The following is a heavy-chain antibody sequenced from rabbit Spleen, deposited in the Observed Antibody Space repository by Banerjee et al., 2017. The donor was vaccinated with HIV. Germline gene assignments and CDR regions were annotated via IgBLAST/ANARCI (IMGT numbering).Heavy chain of an antibody. CDR3: ARGYSYGYPGYAYGTSYFNL. J-gene: IGHJ4*01. CDR1: GFSFSSSYW. Sequence: QEQLEESGGDLVKPEGSLTLTCTASGFSFSSSYWICWVRQAPGKGLEWIACIYVGSSGNTYYASWAKGRFTISKTSSTTVTLQMTSLTAADTATYFCARGYSYGYPGYAYGTSYFNLWGQGTLVTVS. CDR2: IYVGSSGNT. D-gene: IGHD6-1*01. V-gene: IGHV1S45*01.